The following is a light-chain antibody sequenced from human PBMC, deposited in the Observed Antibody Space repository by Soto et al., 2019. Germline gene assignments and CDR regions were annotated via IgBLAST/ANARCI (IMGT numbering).Light chain of an antibody. V-gene: IGLV3-21*02. CDR3: AAWDDSLNAPV. CDR2: DDS. CDR1: KIGSLS. Sequence: SYELTQPPSVSVAPGQTARITCGGNKIGSLSVRWYQQRPGQAPVLVMFDDSNRPSGIPDRFSGSKSGTSASLTISGLESEDEADYYCAAWDDSLNAPVLGGGTKLTVL. J-gene: IGLJ2*01.